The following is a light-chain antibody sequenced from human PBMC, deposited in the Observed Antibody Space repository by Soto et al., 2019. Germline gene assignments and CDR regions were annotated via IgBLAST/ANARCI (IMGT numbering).Light chain of an antibody. CDR2: EVS. J-gene: IGLJ2*01. CDR1: SGDVGNFNL. Sequence: QSALTQPASVSGSPGQSITISCTGTSGDVGNFNLVSWYQHHPGKAPNLIISEVSKRPSGFSNRFSGSKSGNTASLTIFGLQAEDEADYYCCSYAGGSIYELFGGGTQLTVL. V-gene: IGLV2-23*02. CDR3: CSYAGGSIYEL.